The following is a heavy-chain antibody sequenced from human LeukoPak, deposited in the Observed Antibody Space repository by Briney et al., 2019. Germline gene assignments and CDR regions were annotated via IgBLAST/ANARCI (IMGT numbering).Heavy chain of an antibody. V-gene: IGHV3-23*01. Sequence: PGGSLRLSCAASGFTFSSYAMSWVRQAPGKGLEWVSAISGSGGSTYYADSVKGRFTISRDNSKNTLYLQMNSLRAEDTAVYYRAKDRGVIAAAGNWFDPWGQGTLVTVSS. D-gene: IGHD6-13*01. CDR2: ISGSGGST. J-gene: IGHJ5*02. CDR1: GFTFSSYA. CDR3: AKDRGVIAAAGNWFDP.